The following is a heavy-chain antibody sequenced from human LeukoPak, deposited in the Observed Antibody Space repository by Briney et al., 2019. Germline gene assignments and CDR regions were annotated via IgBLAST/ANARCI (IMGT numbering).Heavy chain of an antibody. Sequence: PSETLSLTCTVSGGYISSSSYYWGWIRQPPGKGLEWIGTIYYRGNTQDNPSLKSRVTISVDTSKNQFSLKLSSVTAADTAVYYCARRVAVRPKYAFEIWGQGTMVTVSS. CDR1: GGYISSSSYY. CDR2: IYYRGNT. D-gene: IGHD6-6*01. J-gene: IGHJ3*02. CDR3: ARRVAVRPKYAFEI. V-gene: IGHV4-39*01.